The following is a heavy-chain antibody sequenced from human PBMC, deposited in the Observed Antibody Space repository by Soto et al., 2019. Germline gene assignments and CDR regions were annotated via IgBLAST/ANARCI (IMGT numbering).Heavy chain of an antibody. V-gene: IGHV4-59*01. CDR1: GDSISSYS. CDR2: IYFSGST. CDR3: ARDLDYGGNSVWYFDL. J-gene: IGHJ2*01. Sequence: QVQLQESGPGLVKPSETLSLTCTVSGDSISSYSWSWIRQPPGKGLEWIGYIYFSGSTSYNPSLKSRVTISLDTSKNQISLKLSSVTAADTAVYSCARDLDYGGNSVWYFDLWGRGTLVTVSS. D-gene: IGHD4-17*01.